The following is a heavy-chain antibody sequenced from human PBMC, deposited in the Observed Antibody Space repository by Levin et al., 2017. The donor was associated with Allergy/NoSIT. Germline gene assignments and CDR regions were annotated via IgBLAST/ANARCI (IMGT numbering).Heavy chain of an antibody. Sequence: SETLSLTCAVYGGSFSDYYWNWIRQPPGKGLEWIGEVNHAGITNYKPSLKSRVTISVDTPKKQFSLKLSSVTAADTAVYYCARVRLAITTAAYDYWGQGTLVTVSS. D-gene: IGHD6-13*01. CDR2: VNHAGIT. CDR3: ARVRLAITTAAYDY. V-gene: IGHV4-34*01. J-gene: IGHJ4*02. CDR1: GGSFSDYY.